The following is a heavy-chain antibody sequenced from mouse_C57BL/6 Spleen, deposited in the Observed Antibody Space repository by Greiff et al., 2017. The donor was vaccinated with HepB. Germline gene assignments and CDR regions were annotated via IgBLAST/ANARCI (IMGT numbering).Heavy chain of an antibody. J-gene: IGHJ4*01. V-gene: IGHV1-82*01. CDR1: GYAFSSSW. D-gene: IGHD2-3*01. Sequence: VQLQQSGPELVKPGASVKISCKASGYAFSSSWMNWVKQRPGKGLEWIGRIYPGDGDTNYNGKFKGKATLTADKSSSTAYMQLSRLTSEDSAVYFCARWGDGYYDAMDYWGQGTSVTVSS. CDR3: ARWGDGYYDAMDY. CDR2: IYPGDGDT.